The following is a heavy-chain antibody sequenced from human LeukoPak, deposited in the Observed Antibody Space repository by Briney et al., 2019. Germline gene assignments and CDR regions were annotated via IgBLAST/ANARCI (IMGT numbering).Heavy chain of an antibody. J-gene: IGHJ5*02. D-gene: IGHD3-3*01. CDR2: ISDTGGRT. V-gene: IGHV3-23*01. CDR1: GFTFSDSA. CDR3: AKGGQDFDFWRFDL. Sequence: GGSLRLSCAASGFTFSDSAVSWVRHSPGEGLKWVSSISDTGGRTYYAESVKGRFTITRDNSRNTVNLQMNRLRAGDTARYYWAKGGQDFDFWRFDLWGQGILVIVSS.